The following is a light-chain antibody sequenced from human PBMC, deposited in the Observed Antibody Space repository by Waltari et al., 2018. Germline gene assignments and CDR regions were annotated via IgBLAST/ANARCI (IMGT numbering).Light chain of an antibody. CDR1: HDISNY. Sequence: DIQMTQSPSSLSASVGDRVTITCQASHDISNYLNWYQQKPGKAPKLLIYDASNLETGVPSRFSGSGSGTDFSFTISSLQPEDIATYCCQQTYSTHLTFGGGTKVEIK. CDR2: DAS. J-gene: IGKJ4*01. V-gene: IGKV1-33*01. CDR3: QQTYSTHLT.